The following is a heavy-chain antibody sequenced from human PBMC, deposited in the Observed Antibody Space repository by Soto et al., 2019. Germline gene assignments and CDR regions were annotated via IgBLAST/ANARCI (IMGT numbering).Heavy chain of an antibody. D-gene: IGHD3-10*01. CDR2: IYYSGST. V-gene: IGHV4-59*01. J-gene: IGHJ2*01. CDR3: ARVGGGVTRYFDL. Sequence: QVQLQESGPGLVKPSETLSLTCTVSGGSISSYYWSWIRQPPGKGLEWIGYIYYSGSTNYNPSLMSRVTISVDTSKNQFSLKLSSVTAADTAVYYCARVGGGVTRYFDLWGRGTLVTVSS. CDR1: GGSISSYY.